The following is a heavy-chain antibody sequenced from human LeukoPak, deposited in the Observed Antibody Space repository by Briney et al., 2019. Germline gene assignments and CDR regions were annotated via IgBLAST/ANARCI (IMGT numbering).Heavy chain of an antibody. D-gene: IGHD6-13*01. Sequence: PGGSLRLSCVGSGFIFGKYAMTWVRQAPGKGLEWVSTISGGGDSTWNADSVKGRFTVSRDNSKNTLYLQMSSLRAEDTAVYYCARDRRIAAAGNLFALGYWGQGTLVTVSS. CDR1: GFIFGKYA. V-gene: IGHV3-23*01. CDR3: ARDRRIAAAGNLFALGY. J-gene: IGHJ4*02. CDR2: ISGGGDST.